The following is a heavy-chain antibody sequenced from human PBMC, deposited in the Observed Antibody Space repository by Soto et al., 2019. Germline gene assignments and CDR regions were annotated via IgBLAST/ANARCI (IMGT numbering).Heavy chain of an antibody. CDR2: IYYSGST. CDR3: ANQPDYDIFFQH. Sequence: PSETLSHTSTFSGCSIRSSSYYWGWIRQPPGKGLEWIGSIYYSGSTYYNPSLKSRVTISVDTSKNQFSLKLSSVTAADTAVYYCANQPDYDIFFQHWGQGTLVTVSS. D-gene: IGHD3-9*01. J-gene: IGHJ1*01. V-gene: IGHV4-39*01. CDR1: GCSIRSSSYY.